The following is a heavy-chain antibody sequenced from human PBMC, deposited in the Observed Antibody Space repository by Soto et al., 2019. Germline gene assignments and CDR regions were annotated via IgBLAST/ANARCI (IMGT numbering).Heavy chain of an antibody. Sequence: QVQLVESGGGVVQPGRSLRLSCAASGFTFSSYAMHWVRQAPGKGLEWVAVISYDGSNKYYADSVKGRFTISRDNSKNTLYLQMNSLRAEDTAVYYCARGDTATGGGAFDIWGQGTMVTVSS. J-gene: IGHJ3*02. D-gene: IGHD5-18*01. CDR1: GFTFSSYA. V-gene: IGHV3-30-3*01. CDR2: ISYDGSNK. CDR3: ARGDTATGGGAFDI.